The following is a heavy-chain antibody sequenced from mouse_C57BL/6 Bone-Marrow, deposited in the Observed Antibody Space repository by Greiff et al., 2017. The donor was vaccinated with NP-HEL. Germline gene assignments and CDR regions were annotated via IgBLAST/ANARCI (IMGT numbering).Heavy chain of an antibody. CDR1: GYTFTSYW. CDR3: AGIYYYGSSYLYWYFDV. D-gene: IGHD1-1*01. CDR2: IYPGSGST. Sequence: VKLQQPGAELVKPGASVKMSCKVSGYTFTSYWITWVKQRPGQGLEWIGDIYPGSGSTNYNEKFKSKATLTVDTSSSTAYMQLSSLTSEDSAVYYCAGIYYYGSSYLYWYFDVWGTGTTVTVSS. J-gene: IGHJ1*03. V-gene: IGHV1-55*01.